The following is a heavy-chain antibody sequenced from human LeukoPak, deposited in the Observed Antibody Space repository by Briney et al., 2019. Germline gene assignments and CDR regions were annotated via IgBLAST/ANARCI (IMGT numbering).Heavy chain of an antibody. CDR2: IIPIFGTA. V-gene: IGHV1-69*05. D-gene: IGHD6-19*01. J-gene: IGHJ4*02. Sequence: SVEVSCKASGGTFSSYAISWVRQAPGQGLEWMGRIIPIFGTANYAQKFQGRVTITTDESTSTAYMELSSLRSEDTAVYYCASKWLVVGSFDYWGQGTLVTVSS. CDR3: ASKWLVVGSFDY. CDR1: GGTFSSYA.